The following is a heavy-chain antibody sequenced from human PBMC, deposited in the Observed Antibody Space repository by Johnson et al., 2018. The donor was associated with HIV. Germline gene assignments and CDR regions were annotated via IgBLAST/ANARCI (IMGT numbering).Heavy chain of an antibody. CDR2: ISSSGSTI. V-gene: IGHV3-11*04. D-gene: IGHD4-23*01. Sequence: QVQLVESGGGVVQPGRSLRLACAASGFTFSDYYMSWIRQAPGKGLAWVSYISSSGSTIYSADSVKGRFDISRDNAKNSLYLQMNSLNAEDTAMYYCARATVESAFDIWGQGTMVTVSS. J-gene: IGHJ3*02. CDR3: ARATVESAFDI. CDR1: GFTFSDYY.